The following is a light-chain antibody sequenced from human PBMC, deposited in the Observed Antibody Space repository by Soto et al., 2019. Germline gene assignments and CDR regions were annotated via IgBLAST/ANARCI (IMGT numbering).Light chain of an antibody. V-gene: IGKV1-39*01. CDR3: QQSYSTLPMYT. J-gene: IGKJ2*01. CDR1: QSISNY. Sequence: DIQMTQSPSSLSASVGDRVTITCRASQSISNYLNWYQQKPGKAPNLLIYGASSLQSGVPSRFRGGGSGTDFTLTITSLQPEDFATYYCQQSYSTLPMYTFGQGTKVEIK. CDR2: GAS.